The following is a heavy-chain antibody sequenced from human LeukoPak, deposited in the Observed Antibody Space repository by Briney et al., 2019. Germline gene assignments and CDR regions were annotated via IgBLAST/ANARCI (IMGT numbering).Heavy chain of an antibody. Sequence: SVKVSCKASGFTFTSSAMQWVRQARGQRLEWIGWIVVGSGNTNYAQKFQERVTITRDMSTSTAYMELSSLRSEDTAVYYCAADLDVWGSYRLDYWGQGTLVTVSS. CDR1: GFTFTSSA. CDR3: AADLDVWGSYRLDY. V-gene: IGHV1-58*02. J-gene: IGHJ4*02. D-gene: IGHD3-16*02. CDR2: IVVGSGNT.